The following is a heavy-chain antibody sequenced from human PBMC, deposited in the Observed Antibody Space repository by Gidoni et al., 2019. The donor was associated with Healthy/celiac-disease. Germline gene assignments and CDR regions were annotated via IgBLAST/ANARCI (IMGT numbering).Heavy chain of an antibody. CDR2: IIPIFGTA. CDR3: ARDSSIDSGSYMYLNWFDP. Sequence: QVQLVQSGAEVKKPGSSVKVSCKASGGTFSSYAISWVRQAPGQGLEWMGGIIPIFGTANYAQKFQGRVTITADESTSTAYMELSSLRSEDTAVYYCARDSSIDSGSYMYLNWFDPWGQGTLVTVSS. V-gene: IGHV1-69*01. CDR1: GGTFSSYA. J-gene: IGHJ5*02. D-gene: IGHD1-26*01.